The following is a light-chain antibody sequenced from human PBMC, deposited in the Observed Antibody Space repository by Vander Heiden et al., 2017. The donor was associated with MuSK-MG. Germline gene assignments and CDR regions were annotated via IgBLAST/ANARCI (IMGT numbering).Light chain of an antibody. CDR2: DAS. CDR3: QQRSNWRPT. CDR1: QSVSSY. Sequence: EIVLTQSPATLSLSPGERATLSCRASQSVSSYLAWYQQKPGQAPRLLIYDASNRATGIPARFSRSGSGRDFTLTMRIIAPEDFAVYYCQQRSNWRPTFGGGTKVEIK. J-gene: IGKJ4*01. V-gene: IGKV3-11*02.